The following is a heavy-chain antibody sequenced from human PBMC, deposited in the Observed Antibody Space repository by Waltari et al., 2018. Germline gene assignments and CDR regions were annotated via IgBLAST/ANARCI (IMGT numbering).Heavy chain of an antibody. CDR1: GGSISSGDYY. Sequence: QVQLQESGPGLVKPSQTLSLTCTVSGGSISSGDYYWSWIRQPPGKGLEWIGYIYYSGSTYYNPSLKSRVTISVDTSKNQFSLKLSSVTAADTAVYYCVVQGVIRSGRGPDAFDIWGQGTMVTVSS. CDR2: IYYSGST. D-gene: IGHD3-10*01. J-gene: IGHJ3*02. V-gene: IGHV4-30-4*08. CDR3: VVQGVIRSGRGPDAFDI.